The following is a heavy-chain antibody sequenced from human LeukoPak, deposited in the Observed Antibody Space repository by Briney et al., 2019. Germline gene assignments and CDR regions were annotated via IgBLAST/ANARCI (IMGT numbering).Heavy chain of an antibody. D-gene: IGHD6-19*01. V-gene: IGHV1-3*01. J-gene: IGHJ6*02. CDR2: INAGNGNT. Sequence: ASVKVSCKASGYTFTSYAMHWVRQAPGQRLEWMGWINAGNGNTKYSQKFQGRVTITRDTSASTAYMELSSLRSEDTAVYYCARDSSGDFYHYYGMDVWGQGTTVTVSS. CDR3: ARDSSGDFYHYYGMDV. CDR1: GYTFTSYA.